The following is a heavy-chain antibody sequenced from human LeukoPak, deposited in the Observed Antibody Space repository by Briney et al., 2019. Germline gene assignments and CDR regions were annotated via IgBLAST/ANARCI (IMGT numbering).Heavy chain of an antibody. Sequence: PSGTLSLTCAVSGGSISSSNWWSWVRQPPGKGLEWIGEIYHSGSTNYNPSLKSRVTISVDKSKNQFSLKLSSVTAADTAVYYCARHIPPDYGGNSDYFDYWGQGTLVTVSS. V-gene: IGHV4-4*02. J-gene: IGHJ4*02. CDR3: ARHIPPDYGGNSDYFDY. D-gene: IGHD4-23*01. CDR2: IYHSGST. CDR1: GGSISSSNW.